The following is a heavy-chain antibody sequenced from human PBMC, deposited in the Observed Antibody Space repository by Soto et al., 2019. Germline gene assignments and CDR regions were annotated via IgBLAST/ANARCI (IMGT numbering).Heavy chain of an antibody. Sequence: EVQLVESGGGLVQPGESLRLSCAASGFTFSSYWMHWVRQAPGKGLVWVSRINSDGSSTNYADSVKGRFTISRDNAKNSLYLQMNSRRAEDTAVYYCASTTHYYYFYYTMDVWGQGTTVAV. V-gene: IGHV3-74*01. CDR2: INSDGSST. CDR1: GFTFSSYW. J-gene: IGHJ6*02. D-gene: IGHD1-1*01. CDR3: ASTTHYYYFYYTMDV.